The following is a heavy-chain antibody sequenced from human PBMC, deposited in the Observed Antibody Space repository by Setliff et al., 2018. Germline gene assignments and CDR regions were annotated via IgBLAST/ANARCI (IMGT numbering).Heavy chain of an antibody. D-gene: IGHD3-9*01. CDR2: INPNSGGT. Sequence: ASVKVSCKASGYTFTGYSMHWVRQAPGQGLEWMGRINPNSGGTNYAQKFQGRVTMTRDTSMSTTYMELSGLRSDDTAVYYCVRQDILTGYYAFGYWGQGTLVTVSS. J-gene: IGHJ4*02. CDR3: VRQDILTGYYAFGY. CDR1: GYTFTGYS. V-gene: IGHV1-2*06.